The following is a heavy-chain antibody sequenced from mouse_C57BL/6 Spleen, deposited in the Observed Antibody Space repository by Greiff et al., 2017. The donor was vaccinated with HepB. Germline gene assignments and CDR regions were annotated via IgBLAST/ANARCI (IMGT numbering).Heavy chain of an antibody. Sequence: QVQLQQPGAELVKPGASVKLSCKASGYTFTSYWMHWVKQRPGQGLEWIGMIHPNSGSTNYNEKFKSKATLTVDKSSSTAYMQLSSLTSEDSAVYYCARVVLRAEDYSIDYWGQGTSVTVSS. CDR1: GYTFTSYW. CDR2: IHPNSGST. D-gene: IGHD1-1*01. CDR3: ARVVLRAEDYSIDY. J-gene: IGHJ4*01. V-gene: IGHV1-64*01.